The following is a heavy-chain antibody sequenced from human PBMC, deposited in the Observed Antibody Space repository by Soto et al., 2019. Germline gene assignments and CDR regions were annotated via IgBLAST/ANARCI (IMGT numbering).Heavy chain of an antibody. J-gene: IGHJ5*02. Sequence: PSETLSLTCTVSGGSISSGGYYWSWIRQHPGKGLEWIGYIYYSGSTYYNPSLKSRVTISVDTSKNQFSLKLSSVTAADTAVYYCARGGQLELRIGDWFDPWGQGTLVTSPQ. V-gene: IGHV4-31*03. CDR1: GGSISSGGYY. CDR2: IYYSGST. CDR3: ARGGQLELRIGDWFDP. D-gene: IGHD1-7*01.